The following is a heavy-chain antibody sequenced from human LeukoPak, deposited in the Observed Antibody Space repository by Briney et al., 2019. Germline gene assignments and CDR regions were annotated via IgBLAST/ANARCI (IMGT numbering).Heavy chain of an antibody. CDR2: ISGSGGST. V-gene: IGHV3-23*01. CDR3: AKERLTTTTFDS. Sequence: GGSLRLSCASSGYTFSTYALSGVRQARGKGLEWVSLISGSGGSTDYADSVKGRFTISRDNGKNTLSLQMNSLRAEDTALYYCAKERLTTTTFDSWGRGTLVTVSS. D-gene: IGHD4-11*01. J-gene: IGHJ4*02. CDR1: GYTFSTYA.